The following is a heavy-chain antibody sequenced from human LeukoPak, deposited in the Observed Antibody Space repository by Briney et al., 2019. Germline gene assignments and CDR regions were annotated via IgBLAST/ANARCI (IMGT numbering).Heavy chain of an antibody. V-gene: IGHV1-2*02. CDR1: GYTFTGYY. D-gene: IGHD3-10*01. CDR3: ASDPSMVRGVQAY. J-gene: IGHJ4*02. Sequence: GASVKVSCKASGYTFTGYYMHWVRQAPGQGLEWMRWINPNSGGTNYAQKFQGRVTMTRDTSISTAYMGLSRLRSDDTAVYYCASDPSMVRGVQAYWGQGTLVTVSS. CDR2: INPNSGGT.